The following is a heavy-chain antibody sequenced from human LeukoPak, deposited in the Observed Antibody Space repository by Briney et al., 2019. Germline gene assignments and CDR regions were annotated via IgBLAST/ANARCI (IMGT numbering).Heavy chain of an antibody. CDR2: IIGSSGST. Sequence: GGSLRLSCAASGFIFSNYVMTWVRQAPGKGLEWVSLIIGSSGSTFYADSVKGRFTISRDKSKNTLYLQMNSLRAEDTAVYYCAKGAYDYIEIAYFDYGGQGSLVTVFS. J-gene: IGHJ4*02. D-gene: IGHD5-12*01. CDR3: AKGAYDYIEIAYFDY. CDR1: GFIFSNYV. V-gene: IGHV3-23*01.